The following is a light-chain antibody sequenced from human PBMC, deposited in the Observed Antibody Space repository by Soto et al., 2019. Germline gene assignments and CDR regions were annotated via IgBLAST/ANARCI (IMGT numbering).Light chain of an antibody. J-gene: IGKJ1*01. Sequence: DIQMTQSPSTLSASVGDRVTITCRASQSISSWLARYQQKPGKAPKVLMYKASSLESGVPSSFSGSGSGTEFTLTISSLQPDDFATYYCQQYNSNPWTFGQGTKVDIK. CDR1: QSISSW. CDR3: QQYNSNPWT. V-gene: IGKV1-5*03. CDR2: KAS.